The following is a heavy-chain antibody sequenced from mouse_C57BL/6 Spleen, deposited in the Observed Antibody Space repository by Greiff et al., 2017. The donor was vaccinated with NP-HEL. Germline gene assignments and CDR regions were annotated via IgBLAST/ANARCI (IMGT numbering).Heavy chain of an antibody. CDR2: IDPSDSYT. Sequence: QVQLQQPGAELVKPGASVKLSCKASGYTFTSYWMQWVKQRPGQGLEWIGEIDPSDSYTNYNQKFKGKATLTVDTSSSTAYMQLSSLTSEDSAVYYCARKRDYVFDYWGQGTTLTVSS. CDR1: GYTFTSYW. CDR3: ARKRDYVFDY. V-gene: IGHV1-50*01. D-gene: IGHD2-4*01. J-gene: IGHJ2*01.